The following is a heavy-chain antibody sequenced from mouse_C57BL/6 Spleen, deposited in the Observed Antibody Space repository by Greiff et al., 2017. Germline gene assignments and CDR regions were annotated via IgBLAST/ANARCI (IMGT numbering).Heavy chain of an antibody. Sequence: EVQVVESGGDLVKPGGSLKLSCAASGFTFSSYGMSWVRPTPDKRLEWVATISSGGSYTYYPDSVKGRFTISRDNAKNTLYLQMSSLKSEDTAMYYCARHEVLRSYWYFDVWGTGTTVTVSS. CDR3: ARHEVLRSYWYFDV. D-gene: IGHD1-1*01. CDR1: GFTFSSYG. CDR2: ISSGGSYT. J-gene: IGHJ1*03. V-gene: IGHV5-6*01.